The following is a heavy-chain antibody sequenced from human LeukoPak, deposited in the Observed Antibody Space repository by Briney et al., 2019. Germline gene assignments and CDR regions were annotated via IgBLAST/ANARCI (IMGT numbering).Heavy chain of an antibody. D-gene: IGHD3-10*01. V-gene: IGHV1-69*13. CDR3: ARGGSGSGNYYHPVSGGYWFDP. Sequence: ASVKVSCKASGGTFSSYAISWVRQAPGQGLEWMGGIIPIFGTANYAQKFQGRVTITADDSTSTAYMDLSSLRSEDTAVYYCARGGSGSGNYYHPVSGGYWFDPWGQGTLVTVSS. CDR1: GGTFSSYA. CDR2: IIPIFGTA. J-gene: IGHJ5*02.